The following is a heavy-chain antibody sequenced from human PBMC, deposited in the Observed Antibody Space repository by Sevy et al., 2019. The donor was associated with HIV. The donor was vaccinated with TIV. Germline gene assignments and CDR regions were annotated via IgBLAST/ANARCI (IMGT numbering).Heavy chain of an antibody. CDR1: GGTFSSYA. J-gene: IGHJ4*02. D-gene: IGHD4-4*01. CDR2: IIPIFGTA. Sequence: ASVKVSCKASGGTFSSYASSWVRQAPGQGLEWMGGIIPIFGTANYAQKFQGRVTITADESTSTAYMKLSSLRSEDTAVYYCARDRDAYSNYVSYFDYWGQGTLVTVSS. V-gene: IGHV1-69*13. CDR3: ARDRDAYSNYVSYFDY.